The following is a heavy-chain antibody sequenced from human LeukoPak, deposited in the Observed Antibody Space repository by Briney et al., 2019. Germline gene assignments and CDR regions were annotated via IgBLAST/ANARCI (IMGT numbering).Heavy chain of an antibody. V-gene: IGHV3-23*01. CDR1: GFTFSSYA. D-gene: IGHD2-21*02. CDR3: AREDPYCGGDCPSYGMDV. Sequence: PGGSLRLSCAASGFTFSSYAMSWVRQAPGKGLEWVSAISGSGGSTYYADSVKGRFTISRDNAKNSLYLQMNSLRAEDTAVYYCAREDPYCGGDCPSYGMDVWGQGTTVTVSS. J-gene: IGHJ6*02. CDR2: ISGSGGST.